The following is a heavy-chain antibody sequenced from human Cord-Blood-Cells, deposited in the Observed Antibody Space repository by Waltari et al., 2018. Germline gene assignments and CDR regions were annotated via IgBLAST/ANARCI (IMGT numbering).Heavy chain of an antibody. CDR2: ISYDGSNK. CDR3: RVAAAGTGFDY. Sequence: QVQLVESGGGVVQPGRSLRLSCAASGFTFSSYAMHWVRQAPGKGLEWVAVISYDGSNKYYADSVKGRFTISRDNSKNTLYLQMNSLRAEDTAVYYCRVAAAGTGFDYWGQGTLVTVSS. D-gene: IGHD6-13*01. CDR1: GFTFSSYA. J-gene: IGHJ4*02. V-gene: IGHV3-30-3*01.